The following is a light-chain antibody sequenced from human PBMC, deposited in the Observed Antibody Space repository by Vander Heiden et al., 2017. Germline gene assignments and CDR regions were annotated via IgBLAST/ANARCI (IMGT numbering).Light chain of an antibody. V-gene: IGLV2-8*01. J-gene: IGLJ1*01. CDR2: EVS. CDR3: ASYAGSDSYV. Sequence: QSALTQPPSAFGSPGQSVTISCTGTSSDVGVYNYVSWYQHHPGKAPKIIIYEVSKRPSGVPDRFSGSKSGNTASLTVSGLQAEDEADYYCASYAGSDSYVFGTGTKVTVL. CDR1: SSDVGVYNY.